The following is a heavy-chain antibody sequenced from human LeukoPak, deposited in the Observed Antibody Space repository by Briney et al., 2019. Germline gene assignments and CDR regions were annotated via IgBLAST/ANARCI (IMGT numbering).Heavy chain of an antibody. Sequence: GGSLRLSCAASGFTFSSYAMSWVRQAPGKGLEWVSAISGSGGSTYYADSVKGRFTISRDNAKNSLYLQMNSLRAEDTAVYYCARDFSPRIAVAGHPFSNWGQGTLVTVSS. CDR3: ARDFSPRIAVAGHPFSN. CDR2: ISGSGGST. D-gene: IGHD6-19*01. V-gene: IGHV3-23*01. J-gene: IGHJ4*02. CDR1: GFTFSSYA.